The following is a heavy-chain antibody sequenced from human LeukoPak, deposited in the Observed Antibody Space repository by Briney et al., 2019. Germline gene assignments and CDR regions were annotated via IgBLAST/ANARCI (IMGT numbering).Heavy chain of an antibody. D-gene: IGHD1/OR15-1a*01. Sequence: GGSLRLSCAASGFPFSVSWMHWFRQVPGKGRMWVSRITTDETTTYADSVRGRFSISRDNAKNTVYLQMNSLRVEDTAVYYCAKDWFATTDYWGQGILVTVSS. V-gene: IGHV3-74*01. CDR2: ITTDETT. CDR1: GFPFSVSW. J-gene: IGHJ4*02. CDR3: AKDWFATTDY.